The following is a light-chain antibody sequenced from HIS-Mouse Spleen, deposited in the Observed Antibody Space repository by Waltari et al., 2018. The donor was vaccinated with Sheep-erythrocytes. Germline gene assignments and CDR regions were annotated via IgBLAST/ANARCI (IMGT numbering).Light chain of an antibody. J-gene: IGKJ2*01. V-gene: IGKV1-5*03. Sequence: LQMTQSPSTLSAFVRGRVTITCRASQGISSWLAWYQQKPGKAPKLLIYKASSLESGVPSRFSGSGSGTEFTLTISSLQPDDFATYYCQQYNSYSRTFGQGTKLEIK. CDR2: KAS. CDR3: QQYNSYSRT. CDR1: QGISSW.